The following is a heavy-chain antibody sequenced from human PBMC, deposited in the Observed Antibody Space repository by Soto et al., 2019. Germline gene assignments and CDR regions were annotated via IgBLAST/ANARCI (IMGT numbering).Heavy chain of an antibody. CDR3: ARVSRYCTNGVCPLRPNYYCYYGMDD. CDR1: GVSFSGYY. V-gene: IGHV4-34*01. Sequence: SETLSLTCAVYGVSFSGYYWSWIRQPPGKGLEWIGEINHSGSTNYNPSLKSRVTISVDTSKNQFSLKLSSVTAADTSVYYCARVSRYCTNGVCPLRPNYYCYYGMDDWGQGTTVTVSS. CDR2: INHSGST. J-gene: IGHJ6*02. D-gene: IGHD2-8*01.